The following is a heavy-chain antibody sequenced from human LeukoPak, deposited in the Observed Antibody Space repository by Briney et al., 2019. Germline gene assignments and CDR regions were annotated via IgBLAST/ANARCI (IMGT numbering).Heavy chain of an antibody. D-gene: IGHD2-21*01. CDR1: GFTFSEYA. CDR3: ATDCCGGECCSHNRDDY. J-gene: IGHJ4*02. V-gene: IGHV3-23*01. Sequence: GGSLRLSCAASGFTFSEYAMSWVRQAPGKGLEWVSGISGGGGNTYHADSVKGRFTISRDNSRDTVYLEMNSLRGEDTAIYFCATDCCGGECCSHNRDDYWGQGTLVTVSS. CDR2: ISGGGGNT.